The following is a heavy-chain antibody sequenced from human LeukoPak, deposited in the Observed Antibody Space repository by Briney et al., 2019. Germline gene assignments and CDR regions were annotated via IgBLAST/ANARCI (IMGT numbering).Heavy chain of an antibody. Sequence: PGGSLRLSCAASGFTFSTYGMHWVRQAPGRGLEWVSFIRNDGSNKYYADSVKGRFTISRDNSKNTLYLQMNSLRAEDTAVYYCARDPPKDSYYYDSSGYYHDYWGQGTLVTVSS. V-gene: IGHV3-30*02. D-gene: IGHD3-22*01. J-gene: IGHJ4*02. CDR3: ARDPPKDSYYYDSSGYYHDY. CDR1: GFTFSTYG. CDR2: IRNDGSNK.